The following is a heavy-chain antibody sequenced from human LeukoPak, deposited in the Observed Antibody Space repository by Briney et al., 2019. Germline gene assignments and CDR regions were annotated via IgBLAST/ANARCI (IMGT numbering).Heavy chain of an antibody. V-gene: IGHV1-8*03. CDR3: ARGRARIQLWFDTGRYYFDY. Sequence: ASVKVSCKASGYTFTSYDINWVRQATGQGLEWMGWMNPNSGNTGYAQKFQGRVTITRNTSISTAYMELSSLRSEDTAVYYRARGRARIQLWFDTGRYYFDYWGQGTLVTVSS. D-gene: IGHD5-18*01. CDR2: MNPNSGNT. J-gene: IGHJ4*02. CDR1: GYTFTSYD.